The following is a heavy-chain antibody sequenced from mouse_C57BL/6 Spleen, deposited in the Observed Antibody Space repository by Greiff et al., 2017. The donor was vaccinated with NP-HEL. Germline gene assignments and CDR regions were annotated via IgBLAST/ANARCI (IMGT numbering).Heavy chain of an antibody. Sequence: QVQLQQPGAELVKPGASVTLSCKASGYTFTSYWMHWVKQRPGQGLEWIGMIHPNSGSTNYNEKFKSKATLTVDKSSSTAYMQLSSLTSEDSAVYYCAIYTPYGYFDVWGTGTTVTVSS. CDR3: AIYTPYGYFDV. D-gene: IGHD1-3*01. CDR1: GYTFTSYW. J-gene: IGHJ1*03. CDR2: IHPNSGST. V-gene: IGHV1-64*01.